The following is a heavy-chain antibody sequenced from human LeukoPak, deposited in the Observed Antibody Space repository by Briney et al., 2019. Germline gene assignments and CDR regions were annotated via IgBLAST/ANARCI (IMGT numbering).Heavy chain of an antibody. CDR1: GGSFSGYY. CDR2: INHSGST. Sequence: SETLSLTCAVYGGSFSGYYWSWIRQPPGKGLEWIGEINHSGSTNYNPSLKSRVTISVDTSKNQFSLKLSSVSAADTAVYYCARGPPYYYGSGSYRLDYWGQGTLVTVSS. CDR3: ARGPPYYYGSGSYRLDY. D-gene: IGHD3-10*01. V-gene: IGHV4-34*01. J-gene: IGHJ4*02.